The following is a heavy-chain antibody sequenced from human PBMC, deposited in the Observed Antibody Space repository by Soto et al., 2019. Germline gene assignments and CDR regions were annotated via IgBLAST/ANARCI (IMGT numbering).Heavy chain of an antibody. V-gene: IGHV6-1*01. CDR1: GDSVSSTSAA. CDR2: TYYRSKWYS. D-gene: IGHD6-19*01. J-gene: IGHJ4*02. CDR3: ARGSYYSGWV. Sequence: PSQTLSLTCAISGDSVSSTSAAWGWIRQSPSRGLEWLGRTYYRSKWYSDYAVSVKSRITINPDTSKNQFSLQLNSVTPEDTAVYYCARGSYYSGWVWGQGTLVTVSS.